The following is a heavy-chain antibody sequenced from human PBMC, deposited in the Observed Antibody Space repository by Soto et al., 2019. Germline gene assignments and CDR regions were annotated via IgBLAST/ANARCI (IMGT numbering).Heavy chain of an antibody. V-gene: IGHV1-3*01. J-gene: IGHJ5*02. Sequence: ASVKVSCKASGYIFTNYAIHWVRQAPGQRLEWMGWINADNGNTKYSQKFQGRVTITRDASANIAYMELISLTSEDTAVYYCARNPIGGPSWFDPWGQGTLVTVSS. CDR3: ARNPIGGPSWFDP. CDR2: INADNGNT. D-gene: IGHD3-16*01. CDR1: GYIFTNYA.